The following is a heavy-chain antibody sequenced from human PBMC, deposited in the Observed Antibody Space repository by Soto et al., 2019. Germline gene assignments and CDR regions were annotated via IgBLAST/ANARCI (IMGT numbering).Heavy chain of an antibody. CDR2: IYWDDDK. D-gene: IGHD3-10*01. CDR1: GFSLSTSGVG. CDR3: AHYYYESGIYYPAARGPDY. J-gene: IGHJ4*02. Sequence: KESGPTLVKPTQTLTLTCTFSGFSLSTSGVGVGWIRQPPGKALEWLALIYWDDDKRYSPSLKSRLTITKDTSKNQVVLTMTNMEPVDTATYYCAHYYYESGIYYPAARGPDYWGQGTLVTVSS. V-gene: IGHV2-5*02.